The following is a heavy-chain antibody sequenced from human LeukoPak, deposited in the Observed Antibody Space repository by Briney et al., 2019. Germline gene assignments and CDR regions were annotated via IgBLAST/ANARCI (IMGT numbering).Heavy chain of an antibody. D-gene: IGHD3-10*01. CDR3: ARRQVTMVRGVIISSRTPYDY. CDR2: INHSGST. J-gene: IGHJ4*02. Sequence: SETLSLTCAVYGGSFSGYYWSWIRQPPGKGLEWIGEINHSGSTNYNPSLKSRVTISVDTSKNHFSLKLSSVTAADTAVYYCARRQVTMVRGVIISSRTPYDYWGQGSLVTVSS. V-gene: IGHV4-34*01. CDR1: GGSFSGYY.